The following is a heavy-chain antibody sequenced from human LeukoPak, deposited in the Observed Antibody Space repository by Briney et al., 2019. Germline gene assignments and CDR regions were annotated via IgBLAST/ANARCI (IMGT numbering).Heavy chain of an antibody. D-gene: IGHD6-19*01. V-gene: IGHV3-21*01. CDR2: ISSSSSYI. CDR1: GFTFSSYS. CDR3: ARDPVAGTDYYYYMDV. Sequence: GGSLRLSCAASGFTFSSYSMNWVRQAPGKGLEWVSSISSSSSYIYYADSVKGRFTISRDNAKNSLYLQMNSPRAEDTAVYYCARDPVAGTDYYYYMDVWGKGTTVTVSS. J-gene: IGHJ6*03.